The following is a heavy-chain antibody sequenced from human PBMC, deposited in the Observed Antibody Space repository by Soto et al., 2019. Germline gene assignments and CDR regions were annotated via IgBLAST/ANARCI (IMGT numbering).Heavy chain of an antibody. J-gene: IGHJ4*02. D-gene: IGHD2-15*01. CDR2: LYYSGNT. CDR3: ARVGGVAARTFDY. V-gene: IGHV4-59*01. Sequence: LSLTCTVSGGSISPFYWSWVRQPPGKGLEWIGYLYYSGNTNYNPSLKSRVTISVDASKSQVSLRLTSVTAADTAVYYCARVGGVAARTFDYWGQGTVVTVSS. CDR1: GGSISPFY.